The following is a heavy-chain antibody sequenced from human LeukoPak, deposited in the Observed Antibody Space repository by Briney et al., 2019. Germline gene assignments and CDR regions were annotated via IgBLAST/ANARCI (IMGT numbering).Heavy chain of an antibody. Sequence: QPGGSLRLSCAASGFTVRNNYMSWVRQAPGKGLEWVSLIYSGGSTYYADSVKGRFTISRDNSKNTLYLQMNSLRADDTAVYYCARRAGAYSHPYDYWGQGTLVTVSS. D-gene: IGHD4/OR15-4a*01. J-gene: IGHJ4*02. CDR2: IYSGGST. CDR3: ARRAGAYSHPYDY. CDR1: GFTVRNNY. V-gene: IGHV3-53*01.